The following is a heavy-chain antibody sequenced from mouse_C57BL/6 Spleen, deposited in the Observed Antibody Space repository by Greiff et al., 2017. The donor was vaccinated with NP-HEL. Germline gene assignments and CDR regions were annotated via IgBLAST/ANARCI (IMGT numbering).Heavy chain of an antibody. CDR2: IDPSDSET. V-gene: IGHV1-52*01. J-gene: IGHJ1*03. Sequence: QVQLQQPGAELVRPGSSVKLSCKASGYTFTSYWMHWVKQRPIQGLEWIGNIDPSDSETHYNQKFKDKATLTVDKSSSTAYMQLSSLTSEDSAVYYCARGETTVGEYFDVWGTGTTVTVSS. CDR1: GYTFTSYW. CDR3: ARGETTVGEYFDV. D-gene: IGHD1-1*01.